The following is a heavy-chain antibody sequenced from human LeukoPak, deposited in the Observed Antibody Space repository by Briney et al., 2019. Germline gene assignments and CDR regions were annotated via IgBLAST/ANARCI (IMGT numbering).Heavy chain of an antibody. CDR2: ISGSGGST. Sequence: GGSLRLSCAASGFTFSSYAMSWVRQAPGKGLEWVSAISGSGGSTYYADSVKGRFTISRDNSKDTLYLQMNSLRAEDTAVYYCAKDNGYYGSGSYPDYWGQGTLVTVSS. D-gene: IGHD3-10*01. J-gene: IGHJ4*02. CDR3: AKDNGYYGSGSYPDY. CDR1: GFTFSSYA. V-gene: IGHV3-23*01.